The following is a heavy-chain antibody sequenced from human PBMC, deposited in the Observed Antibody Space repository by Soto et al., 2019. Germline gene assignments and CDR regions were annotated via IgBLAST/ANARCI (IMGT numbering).Heavy chain of an antibody. Sequence: SETLSLTCAVYGGSFSGFYWSWIRKSAGKGLEWVGRIYATGTTDYNPSLKSRVMMSVDTSKKQFSLKLRSVTAADTAVYYCVRDGTKTLRDRFDPWGQGISVTVSS. J-gene: IGHJ5*02. D-gene: IGHD1-1*01. CDR2: IYATGTT. CDR1: GGSFSGFY. CDR3: VRDGTKTLRDRFDP. V-gene: IGHV4-59*10.